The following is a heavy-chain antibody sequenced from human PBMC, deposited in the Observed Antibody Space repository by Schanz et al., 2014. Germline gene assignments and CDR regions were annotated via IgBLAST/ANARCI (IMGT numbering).Heavy chain of an antibody. CDR3: TRDGYSRNFTDY. CDR1: GASIESPNW. J-gene: IGHJ4*02. D-gene: IGHD1-26*01. CDR2: IYHTGST. V-gene: IGHV4-4*02. Sequence: QVQLQESGPGLVKPSGTLSLTCAVSGASIESPNWWSWVRQPPGKGLEWIGQIYHTGSTDFNPSHKSRVTISVDKSKNQFSLRLSSVTAADTAVYYCTRDGYSRNFTDYWGQGTLVTVSS.